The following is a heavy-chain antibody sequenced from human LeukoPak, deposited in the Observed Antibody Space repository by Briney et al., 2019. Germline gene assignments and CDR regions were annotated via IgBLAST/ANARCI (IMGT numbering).Heavy chain of an antibody. V-gene: IGHV2-70*17. D-gene: IGHD5/OR15-5a*01. Sequence: SGPALVKDTQTLTLTCTFSGLSLSTSGMCVSWIRQTPGKALEWLARIDWDDDKFYSTSLKTRLSIFKDTSKNQVVLAMTNMDPVDTATYYCSRTFRYTVSSAGNYYTLDVWGQGTTVTVSS. CDR2: IDWDDDK. J-gene: IGHJ6*02. CDR1: GLSLSTSGMC. CDR3: SRTFRYTVSSAGNYYTLDV.